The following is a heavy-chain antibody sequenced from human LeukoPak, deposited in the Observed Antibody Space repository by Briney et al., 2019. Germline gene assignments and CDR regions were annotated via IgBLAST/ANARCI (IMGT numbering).Heavy chain of an antibody. CDR3: ARAPSEIGGYYPEYFRH. Sequence: GGSLRLSCAASGFTFSTYWMHWLRQAPGKGLVWVSRIKSDGSTNYADSVKGRFTISRDNAKNTVSLQMNSLRPEDTGVYYCARAPSEIGGYYPEYFRHWGQGTLVTVSS. CDR1: GFTFSTYW. J-gene: IGHJ1*01. D-gene: IGHD3-22*01. V-gene: IGHV3-74*01. CDR2: IKSDGST.